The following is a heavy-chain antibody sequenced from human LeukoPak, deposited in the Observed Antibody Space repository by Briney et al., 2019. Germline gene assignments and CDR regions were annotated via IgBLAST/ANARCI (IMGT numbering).Heavy chain of an antibody. CDR1: GFSFSDYY. V-gene: IGHV3-66*01. Sequence: GGSLRLSCVASGFSFSDYYMSWVRQAPGKGLEWVSVIYSGGSTYYADSVKGRFTISRDNSKNTLYLQMNSLRAEDTAVYYCARDFLTDWGQGTLVTVSS. J-gene: IGHJ4*02. CDR2: IYSGGST. CDR3: ARDFLTD. D-gene: IGHD4/OR15-4a*01.